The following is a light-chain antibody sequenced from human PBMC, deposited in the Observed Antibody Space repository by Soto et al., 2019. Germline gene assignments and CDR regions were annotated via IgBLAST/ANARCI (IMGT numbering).Light chain of an antibody. CDR1: QSISSC. CDR3: QQYNSYSPRT. J-gene: IGKJ1*01. Sequence: DIQMTQSPSTLSASVGDRVTITCRASQSISSCLAWYQQKPGKAPKLLIYDASSLESGVPSRFSGSGSGTEFTLPSSSLQPDDVAPYYCQQYNSYSPRTFGQGTKVEIK. CDR2: DAS. V-gene: IGKV1-5*01.